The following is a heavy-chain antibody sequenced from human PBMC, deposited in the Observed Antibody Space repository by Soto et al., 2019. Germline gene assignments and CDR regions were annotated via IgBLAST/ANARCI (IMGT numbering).Heavy chain of an antibody. CDR3: ARLFYSGSYPLDY. D-gene: IGHD1-26*01. V-gene: IGHV4-34*01. J-gene: IGHJ4*02. CDR2: INHSGST. Sequence: QVQLQQWGAGLLKPSETLSLTCAVYGGSFSGYYWSWIRQPPGKGLEWIGEINHSGSTNYNPSLKSRVTISVDTSKNQFSLKLSSVTAADTAVYYCARLFYSGSYPLDYWGQGTLVTVSS. CDR1: GGSFSGYY.